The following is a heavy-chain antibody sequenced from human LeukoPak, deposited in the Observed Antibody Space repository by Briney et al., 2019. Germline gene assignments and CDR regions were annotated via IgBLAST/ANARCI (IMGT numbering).Heavy chain of an antibody. Sequence: PSETLSLTCTVSGDSISSRGSFWGWIRQPPGETLEWIGSISYTGTTYYSPSLKSRVTISLDTFKNQFSLQLSSVTAADTALYYRVRDRGECLFDLWGQGTLVTASS. CDR3: VRDRGECLFDL. CDR1: GDSISSRGSF. V-gene: IGHV4-39*07. J-gene: IGHJ5*02. D-gene: IGHD3-10*01. CDR2: ISYTGTT.